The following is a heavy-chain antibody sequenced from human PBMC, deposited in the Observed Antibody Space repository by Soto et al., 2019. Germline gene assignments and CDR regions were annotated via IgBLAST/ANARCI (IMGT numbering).Heavy chain of an antibody. CDR1: GGTFRNHV. CDR2: IIPIIGTP. V-gene: IGHV1-69*13. Sequence: SVKVSCKASGGTFRNHVFNWVRQAPGQGLEWMGGIIPIIGTPNYAQKFQGRVTITADASTNTVYLEVGSLRSQDTAVYYCARDLEFRDGNISHLDYWGQGTLVTVSS. J-gene: IGHJ4*02. CDR3: ARDLEFRDGNISHLDY. D-gene: IGHD3-10*01.